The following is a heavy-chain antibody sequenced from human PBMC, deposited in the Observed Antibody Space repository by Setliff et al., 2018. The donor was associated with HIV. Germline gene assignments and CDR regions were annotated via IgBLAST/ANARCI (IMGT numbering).Heavy chain of an antibody. D-gene: IGHD3-16*02. V-gene: IGHV3-23*01. Sequence: GSLRLSCATSRFAFSTYAMTWVRQAPGKGLEWVSTISGSGGNTYYADSVRGRFTISRDNSKNTRFLQMNSLRAEDTAVYYCARDSGPYYDYVWGTYRPIYFQHWGQGTLVTVSS. J-gene: IGHJ1*01. CDR2: ISGSGGNT. CDR1: RFAFSTYA. CDR3: ARDSGPYYDYVWGTYRPIYFQH.